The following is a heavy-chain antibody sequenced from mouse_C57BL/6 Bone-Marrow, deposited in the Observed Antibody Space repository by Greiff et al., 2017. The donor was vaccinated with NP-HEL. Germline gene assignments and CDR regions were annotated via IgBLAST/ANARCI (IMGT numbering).Heavy chain of an antibody. V-gene: IGHV5-4*01. CDR1: GFTFSSYA. CDR3: ARDYYSNYPFAY. D-gene: IGHD2-5*01. CDR2: ISDGGSYT. Sequence: EVQGVESGGGLVKPGGSLKLSCAASGFTFSSYAMSWVRQTPEKRLEWVATISDGGSYTYYPDNVKGRFTISRDNAKNNLYLQMSHLKSDDTAMYYCARDYYSNYPFAYWGQGTLVTVSA. J-gene: IGHJ3*01.